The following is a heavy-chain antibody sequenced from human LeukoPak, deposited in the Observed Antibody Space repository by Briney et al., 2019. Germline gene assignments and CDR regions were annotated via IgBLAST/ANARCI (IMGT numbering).Heavy chain of an antibody. CDR2: IIPILGIA. Sequence: SVKVSCKASGGTFSSYAISWVRQAPGQGLEWMGRIIPILGIANYAQKFQGRVTITADKSTSTAYMELSSLRSEDTAVYYCARVGAYSSSWYEEVDYWGQGTLVTVSS. CDR3: ARVGAYSSSWYEEVDY. V-gene: IGHV1-69*04. CDR1: GGTFSSYA. J-gene: IGHJ4*02. D-gene: IGHD6-13*01.